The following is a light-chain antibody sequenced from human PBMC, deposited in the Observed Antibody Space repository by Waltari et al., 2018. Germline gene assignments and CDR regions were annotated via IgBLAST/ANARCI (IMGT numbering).Light chain of an antibody. CDR3: QTCDTGIWL. V-gene: IGLV4-69*01. J-gene: IGLJ2*01. Sequence: QPVLTQSPSASASLGASVKLTCSLSSGYNRYAIAWHQQHQGKAPRYLMRLNSDGSHTKGDGIPDRFSGSSSGSERYLTISNLQSEDEADYYCQTCDTGIWLFGGGTRLTVL. CDR1: SGYNRYA. CDR2: LNSDGSH.